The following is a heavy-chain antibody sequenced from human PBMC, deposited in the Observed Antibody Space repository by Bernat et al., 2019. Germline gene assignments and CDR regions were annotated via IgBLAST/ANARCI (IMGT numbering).Heavy chain of an antibody. CDR1: GVSFSGYY. CDR3: ARGRNRIAAAGTLGFDY. V-gene: IGHV4-34*01. D-gene: IGHD6-13*01. Sequence: QVQLQQLGAGLLKPSETLSLTCAVYGVSFSGYYWSWIRQPPGKGLEWIGEINHSGSTNYNPSLKSRVTISVDTSKTTFSLKLSSVTAADTAVYYCARGRNRIAAAGTLGFDYWGQGTLVTVSS. CDR2: INHSGST. J-gene: IGHJ4*02.